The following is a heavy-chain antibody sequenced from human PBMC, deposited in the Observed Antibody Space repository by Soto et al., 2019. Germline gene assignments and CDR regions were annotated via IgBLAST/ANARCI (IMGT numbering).Heavy chain of an antibody. J-gene: IGHJ4*02. D-gene: IGHD3-10*01. CDR3: ARDSGYTADVDY. V-gene: IGHV4-30-4*01. Sequence: SETLSLTCTVSGGSISSGDYYWSWIRQPPGKGLEWIGYIYYSGSTYYNPSLKSRVTISVDTSKNQFSLKLSSVTAADTAVYYCARDSGYTADVDYWGQGTLVTVSS. CDR2: IYYSGST. CDR1: GGSISSGDYY.